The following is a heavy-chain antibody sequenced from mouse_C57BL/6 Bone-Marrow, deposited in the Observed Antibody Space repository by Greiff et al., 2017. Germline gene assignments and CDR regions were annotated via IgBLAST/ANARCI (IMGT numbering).Heavy chain of an antibody. CDR1: GSNIKNTY. D-gene: IGHD1-1*01. J-gene: IGHJ3*01. V-gene: IGHV14-3*01. CDR3: ALYYYGSSPWFAY. Sequence: DVQLQESVAELVRPGASVKLSCTASGSNIKNTYMHWLKQRPEQGLRWIGRINPANGNTKYAPKFQGKATITADTSSNTAYLQLSSQTSEDTAIYYCALYYYGSSPWFAYWGQGALVTVSA. CDR2: INPANGNT.